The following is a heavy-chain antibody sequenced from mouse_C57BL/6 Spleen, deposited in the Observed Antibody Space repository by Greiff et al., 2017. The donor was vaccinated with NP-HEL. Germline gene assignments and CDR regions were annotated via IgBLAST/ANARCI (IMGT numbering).Heavy chain of an antibody. D-gene: IGHD2-1*01. CDR3: ARAFYGNYVFAY. CDR2: IDPSDSYT. CDR1: GYTFTSYW. Sequence: QVQLKQPGAELVKPGASVKLSCKASGYTFTSYWMQWVKQRPGQGLEWIGEIDPSDSYTNYNQKFKGKATLTVDTSSSTAYMQLSSLTSEDSAVYYCARAFYGNYVFAYWGQGTLVTVSA. V-gene: IGHV1-50*01. J-gene: IGHJ3*01.